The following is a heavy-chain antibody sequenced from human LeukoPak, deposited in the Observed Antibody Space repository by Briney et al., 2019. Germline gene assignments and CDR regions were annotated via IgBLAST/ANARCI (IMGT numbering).Heavy chain of an antibody. Sequence: SSETLSLTCTVSGGSISNYYWSWIRQPPGKELEWIGYIYDSRSTNYNPSLKSRVTISVDTSKNQFSLKLSSVTAADTAVYYCARDLELGYWGQGTLVTVSS. D-gene: IGHD2/OR15-2a*01. J-gene: IGHJ4*02. CDR3: ARDLELGY. CDR2: IYDSRST. V-gene: IGHV4-59*01. CDR1: GGSISNYY.